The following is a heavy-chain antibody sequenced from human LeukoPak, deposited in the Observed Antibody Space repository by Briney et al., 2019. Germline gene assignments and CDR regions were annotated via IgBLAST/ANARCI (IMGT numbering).Heavy chain of an antibody. V-gene: IGHV1-46*01. D-gene: IGHD6-6*01. J-gene: IGHJ6*03. CDR2: INPSGSSA. CDR3: ARVPFAARPLLLDYYYMDV. CDR1: GYSFTSYY. Sequence: ASVKVSCKASGYSFTSYYMHWVRQAPGQGLEWMGFINPSGSSAAYAQKFQGRLTMTRDMSTSTVYMELSSLRSEDTAVYYCARVPFAARPLLLDYYYMDVWGKGTTVTVSS.